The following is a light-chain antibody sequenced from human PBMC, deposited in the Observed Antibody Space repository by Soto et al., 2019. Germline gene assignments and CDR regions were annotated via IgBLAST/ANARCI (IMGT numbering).Light chain of an antibody. CDR3: QTWGTGIVV. Sequence: QLVLTQSPSASASLGASVKLTCTLSSGHSSYAIAWHQQQPEKGPRYLMKLNSDGSHSKGDGLPDRFSDSSTGAERYLTFSSLQSEDAADYYCQTWGTGIVVFGGGTKLTVL. V-gene: IGLV4-69*01. CDR1: SGHSSYA. J-gene: IGLJ2*01. CDR2: LNSDGSH.